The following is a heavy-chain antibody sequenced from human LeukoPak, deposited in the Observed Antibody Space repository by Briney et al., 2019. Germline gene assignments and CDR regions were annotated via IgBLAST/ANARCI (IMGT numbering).Heavy chain of an antibody. V-gene: IGHV1-69*06. CDR2: IIPIFGTA. D-gene: IGHD7-27*01. CDR1: GGTFSSYA. J-gene: IGHJ3*02. CDR3: ARGTGANGDAFDI. Sequence: SVKVSCKASGGTFSSYAISWVRQAPGQGLEWMGGIIPIFGTANYAQKFQGRVTITADKPTSTAYMELSSLRSEDTAVYYCARGTGANGDAFDIWGQGTMVTVSS.